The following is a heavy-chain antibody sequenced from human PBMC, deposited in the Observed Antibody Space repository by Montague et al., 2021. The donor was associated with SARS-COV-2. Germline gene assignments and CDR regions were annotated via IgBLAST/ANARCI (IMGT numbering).Heavy chain of an antibody. Sequence: SETLSLTCTVSGGSISSYYWSWIRQPPGKGLEWIGYIYYRGSTNYNPSLKSRVTISVDTSKNQFSLKLSSVTAADTAVYYCARGSGWTGNAFDIWGQGTMVTVSS. CDR1: GGSISSYY. J-gene: IGHJ3*02. CDR2: IYYRGST. V-gene: IGHV4-59*01. CDR3: ARGSGWTGNAFDI. D-gene: IGHD6-19*01.